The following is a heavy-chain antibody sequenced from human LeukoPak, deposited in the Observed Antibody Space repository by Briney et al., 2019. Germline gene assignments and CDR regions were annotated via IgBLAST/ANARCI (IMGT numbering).Heavy chain of an antibody. CDR2: INHSGST. J-gene: IGHJ6*03. CDR1: GGSFSGYY. D-gene: IGHD3-3*01. CDR3: ARDGLGFWSGYYTLYMDV. Sequence: PSETLSLTCGVYGGSFSGYYWSWIRQPPGKGLEWIGEINHSGSTNYNPSLKSRVTISVDTSKNQFSLKLSSVTAADTAVYYCARDGLGFWSGYYTLYMDVWGKGTTVTVSS. V-gene: IGHV4-34*01.